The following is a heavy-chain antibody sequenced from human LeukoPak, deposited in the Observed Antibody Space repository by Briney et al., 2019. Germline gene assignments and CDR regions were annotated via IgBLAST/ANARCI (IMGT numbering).Heavy chain of an antibody. J-gene: IGHJ4*02. CDR3: ARSSSSPHYFDY. CDR2: IYSGGST. Sequence: GGSLRLSCAASGFSVSSNYMTWVRQAPGKGQEWVSVIYSGGSTYHADSVKGRFTISRDNSANTLYLQMNSLRAEDTAVYYCARSSSSPHYFDYWGQGTLVTVSS. CDR1: GFSVSSNY. V-gene: IGHV3-53*01. D-gene: IGHD6-6*01.